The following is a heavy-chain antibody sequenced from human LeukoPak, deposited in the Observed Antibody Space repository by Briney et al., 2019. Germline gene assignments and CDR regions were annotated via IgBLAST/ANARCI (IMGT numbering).Heavy chain of an antibody. J-gene: IGHJ4*02. D-gene: IGHD3-22*01. CDR3: TTQGHHYDSNGYNFVDY. CDR1: GFTFSNAW. V-gene: IGHV3-15*01. Sequence: GGSLRLSCAASGFTFSNAWMSWVRQAPGKGLEWVGRIKSKVDGGTTDYAAPVKGRFTISRDDSKNTVNLQMNSLKSEDTAVYHCTTQGHHYDSNGYNFVDYWGQGTLVTVSS. CDR2: IKSKVDGGTT.